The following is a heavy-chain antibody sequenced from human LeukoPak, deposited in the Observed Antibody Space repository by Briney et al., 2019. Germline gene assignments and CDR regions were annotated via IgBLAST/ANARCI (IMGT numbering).Heavy chain of an antibody. J-gene: IGHJ4*02. V-gene: IGHV4-4*02. CDR3: ASIGYGTNGVCYRGDY. CDR2: IYHSGST. CDR1: GGSISSSNW. D-gene: IGHD2-8*01. Sequence: PSGTLSLTCAVSGGSISSSNWWSWVRQPPGKGLEWIGEIYHSGSTNYNPSLKSRVTISVDKSKNQFSLKLSSVTAADTAVYYCASIGYGTNGVCYRGDYWGQGTLVTVSS.